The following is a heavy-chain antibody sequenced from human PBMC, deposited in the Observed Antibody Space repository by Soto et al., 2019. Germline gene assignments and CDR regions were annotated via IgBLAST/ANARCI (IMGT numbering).Heavy chain of an antibody. D-gene: IGHD6-13*01. J-gene: IGHJ4*02. Sequence: PSETLSLTCAVYGGSFSGYYWSWIRQPPGKGLEWIGEINHSGSTNYNPSLKSRVTISVDTSKNQFSLKMSSVTAADTAVYYCARDFGSSWSFDYWGQRTLVTVSS. V-gene: IGHV4-34*01. CDR1: GGSFSGYY. CDR3: ARDFGSSWSFDY. CDR2: INHSGST.